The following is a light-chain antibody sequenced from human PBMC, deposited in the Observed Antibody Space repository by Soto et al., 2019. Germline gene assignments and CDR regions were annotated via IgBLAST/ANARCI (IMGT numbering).Light chain of an antibody. CDR2: GAS. CDR1: QDIRTS. J-gene: IGKJ3*01. Sequence: DIQMTQSPSSLSASVGARVSITCQASQDIRTSLSWFQQKPGRAPKLLIYGASNLATGVPSRFRGSGSGTDFTFTISSLQPEDIATYYCQQYDNRPPFTFGPGTKVDIK. CDR3: QQYDNRPPFT. V-gene: IGKV1-33*01.